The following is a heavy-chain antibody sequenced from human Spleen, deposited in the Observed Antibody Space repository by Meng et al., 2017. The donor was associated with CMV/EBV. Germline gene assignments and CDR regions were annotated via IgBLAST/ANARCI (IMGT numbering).Heavy chain of an antibody. V-gene: IGHV3-49*04. D-gene: IGHD6-13*01. CDR3: ARDWLEGYSSSWYGSWFDP. J-gene: IGHJ5*02. CDR1: GFTFGDYA. Sequence: GESLKISCTASGFTFGDYAMSWVRQAPGKGLEWVGFIRSKAYGGTTEYAASVKGRFTISRDDSKSIAYLQMNSLKTEDTAVYYCARDWLEGYSSSWYGSWFDPWGQGTLVTVSS. CDR2: IRSKAYGGTT.